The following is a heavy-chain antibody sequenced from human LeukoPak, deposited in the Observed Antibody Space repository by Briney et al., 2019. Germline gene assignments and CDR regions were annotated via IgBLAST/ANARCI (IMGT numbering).Heavy chain of an antibody. CDR1: GYTFRNYG. Sequence: ASVKVSCKASGYTFRNYGITWVRQAPGQGLEWMGWISAYNGDTNYAHGLQGRVTMTTDASTTTAYMELRNLRFDDTAVYYCARGGVSTSLFLEYYFDHWGQGTRVTVSS. CDR2: ISAYNGDT. J-gene: IGHJ4*02. D-gene: IGHD2-2*01. V-gene: IGHV1-18*01. CDR3: ARGGVSTSLFLEYYFDH.